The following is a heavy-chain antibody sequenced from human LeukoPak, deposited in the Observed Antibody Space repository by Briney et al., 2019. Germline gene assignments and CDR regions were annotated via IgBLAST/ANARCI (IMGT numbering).Heavy chain of an antibody. Sequence: GGSLRLSCAASGFTFSSYWMSWVRQAPGKGLEWVANIKQDGSEKYYVDSVKGRFTISRDNAKNSLYLQMNSLRAEDTAVYYCARDSRYSSSWPPFDYWGQGTLVTVSS. J-gene: IGHJ4*02. CDR3: ARDSRYSSSWPPFDY. CDR2: IKQDGSEK. D-gene: IGHD6-13*01. CDR1: GFTFSSYW. V-gene: IGHV3-7*01.